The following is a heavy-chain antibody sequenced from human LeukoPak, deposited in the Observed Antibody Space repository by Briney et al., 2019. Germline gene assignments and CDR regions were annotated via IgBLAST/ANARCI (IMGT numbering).Heavy chain of an antibody. V-gene: IGHV3-64*01. D-gene: IGHD4-23*01. CDR2: ISGDGDNT. Sequence: GGSLTLSCVASGFTFSGYTMYWVRQAPGKGLEYVSAISGDGDNTFYAKSVKGRFTISRDNSKNTLYLQMGSLRPEDMAVYYCARRGCGGADYYFDYWGQGSLVTVSS. CDR3: ARRGCGGADYYFDY. CDR1: GFTFSGYT. J-gene: IGHJ4*02.